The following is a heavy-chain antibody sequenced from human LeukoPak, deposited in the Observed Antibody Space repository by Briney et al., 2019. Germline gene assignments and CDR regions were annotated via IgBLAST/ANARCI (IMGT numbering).Heavy chain of an antibody. CDR2: IWYDGSKK. V-gene: IGHV3-33*01. CDR3: ARDHSGWYVDY. J-gene: IGHJ4*02. Sequence: GGSLRLSCAASGFTLSRNGMHWVRQAPGKGLEWVGDIWYDGSKKYYADSVKGRFTISSDISKNTVYLQMDSLRAEDTAVYYCARDHSGWYVDYWGQGTLVTVSS. D-gene: IGHD6-19*01. CDR1: GFTLSRNG.